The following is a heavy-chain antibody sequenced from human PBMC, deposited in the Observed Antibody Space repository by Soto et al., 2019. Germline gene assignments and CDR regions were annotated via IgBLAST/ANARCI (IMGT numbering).Heavy chain of an antibody. CDR2: MSESGDVV. V-gene: IGHV3-23*01. J-gene: IGHJ1*01. Sequence: EVQLLVSGGGLVQPGGSLRLSCTASGFIFKDYAMTWVRQGPGKGLEWVSTMSESGDVVHYRESVKGRFTTSRDISNTTLFLQMNGLRAEDTATYYCEKKLYSGTYYDLESWGSGTLVTVSS. CDR1: GFIFKDYA. D-gene: IGHD1-26*01. CDR3: EKKLYSGTYYDLES.